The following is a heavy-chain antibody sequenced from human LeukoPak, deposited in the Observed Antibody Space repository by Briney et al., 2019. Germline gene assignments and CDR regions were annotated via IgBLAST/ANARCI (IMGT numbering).Heavy chain of an antibody. CDR2: MNWNGGST. D-gene: IGHD3-10*01. CDR1: GFTFSSYN. Sequence: PGGSLRLSCADSGFTFSSYNMNWVRQAPGKGLEWVSGMNWNGGSTGYADSVKGRFTISRDNAKNSLYLQMNSLRVEDTALYYCARDRGITMVGWFDPWGQGTLVTVSS. J-gene: IGHJ5*02. V-gene: IGHV3-20*04. CDR3: ARDRGITMVGWFDP.